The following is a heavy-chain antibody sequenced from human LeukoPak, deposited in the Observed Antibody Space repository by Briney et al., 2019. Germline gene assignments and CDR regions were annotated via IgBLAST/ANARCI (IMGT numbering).Heavy chain of an antibody. J-gene: IGHJ4*02. CDR3: AKARDLIEPAAFDY. CDR1: GFTFRTYA. CDR2: ISGRGGST. D-gene: IGHD2-2*01. Sequence: GGSLRLSCAASGFTFRTYAMSWVRQAPGKGLEWVSVISGRGGSTYYADSVKGRFTISRDNSKNTLYLQMNSLRAEDTAVYYCAKARDLIEPAAFDYWGQGTLVTVSS. V-gene: IGHV3-23*01.